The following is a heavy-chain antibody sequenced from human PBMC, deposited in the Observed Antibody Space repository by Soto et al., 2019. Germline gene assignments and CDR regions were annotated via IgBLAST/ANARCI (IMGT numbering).Heavy chain of an antibody. D-gene: IGHD2-15*01. J-gene: IGHJ4*01. V-gene: IGHV4-31*03. CDR3: ARSGYGRLDFAH. Sequence: SETLSLTCTVSHGSVSSDPLYWTWIRQHPGKGLEWSGYIYYRSNTYYRPSLTSRVSISIDTSQNQFSLRLNSVTGADTAVYYWARSGYGRLDFAHWGEGPLVTVS. CDR2: IYYRSNT. CDR1: HGSVSSDPLY.